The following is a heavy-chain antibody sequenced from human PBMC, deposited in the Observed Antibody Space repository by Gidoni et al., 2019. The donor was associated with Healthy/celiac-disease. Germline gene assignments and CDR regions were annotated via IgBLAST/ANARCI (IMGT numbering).Heavy chain of an antibody. CDR3: ARDFPDVEVKRLYGYEIYYYMDV. CDR1: GYTFTSYY. D-gene: IGHD3-16*02. Sequence: QVQLVQSGAEVKKPGASVKVSCKASGYTFTSYYMHWVRQAPGQGLEWMGIINPSGGSTSYAQKFQGRVTMTRDTSTSTVYMELSSLRSEDTAVYYCARDFPDVEVKRLYGYEIYYYMDVWGKGTTVTVSS. V-gene: IGHV1-46*01. J-gene: IGHJ6*03. CDR2: INPSGGST.